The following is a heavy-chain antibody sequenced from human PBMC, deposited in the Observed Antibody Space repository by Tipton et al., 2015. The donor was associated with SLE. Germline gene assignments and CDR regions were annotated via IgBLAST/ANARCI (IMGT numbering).Heavy chain of an antibody. D-gene: IGHD3-16*01. V-gene: IGHV4-59*12. CDR2: IYYSGST. CDR3: ARATGGAFDI. CDR1: GGSISSYY. J-gene: IGHJ3*02. Sequence: TLSLTCTVSGGSISSYYWSWIRQPPGKGLEWIGYIYYSGSTNYNPSLKSRVTISVDTSKNQFSLKLSSVTAADTAGYYCARATGGAFDIWGQGTMVTVSS.